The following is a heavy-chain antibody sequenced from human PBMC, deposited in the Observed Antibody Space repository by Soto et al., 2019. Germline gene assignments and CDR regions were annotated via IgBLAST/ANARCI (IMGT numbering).Heavy chain of an antibody. CDR3: ARVLRFLEFDAFDI. V-gene: IGHV3-66*01. D-gene: IGHD3-3*01. Sequence: GGSLRLSCAASRFTVASNYMNWVRQAPGKGLEWVSVIYSGGSTYYSDSVKGRFTVSRDNSKNTLYLQMNSLRAEDTAVYYCARVLRFLEFDAFDIWGQGTMVTVSS. CDR1: RFTVASNY. J-gene: IGHJ3*02. CDR2: IYSGGST.